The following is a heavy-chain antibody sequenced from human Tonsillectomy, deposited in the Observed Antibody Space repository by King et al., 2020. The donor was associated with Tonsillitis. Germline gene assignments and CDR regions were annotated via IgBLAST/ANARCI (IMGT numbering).Heavy chain of an antibody. CDR2: IWYDGSNK. D-gene: IGHD1-7*01. J-gene: IGHJ5*02. V-gene: IGHV3-33*01. Sequence: VKLVESGGGVVQPGRSLRLSCAASGFTFSSYGMHWVRQAPGKGLEWVAVIWYDGSNKYYADSVKGRFTISRDNSKNTLYLQMNSLRAEDTAVYYCARDNWNYNWFDPWGQGTLVTVSS. CDR1: GFTFSSYG. CDR3: ARDNWNYNWFDP.